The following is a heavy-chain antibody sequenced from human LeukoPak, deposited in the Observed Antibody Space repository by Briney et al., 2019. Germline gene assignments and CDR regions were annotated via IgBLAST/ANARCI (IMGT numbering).Heavy chain of an antibody. V-gene: IGHV1-46*01. CDR2: IYPGGGST. Sequence: ASMKVSCKASGYTFTSYYIHWVRQAPGQGLEWMGIIYPGGGSTNSAQKFQGRVTMTRDMSTSTVYMELSSLRSEDTAVYYCARDNDFDYWGQGTLVTVSS. CDR1: GYTFTSYY. J-gene: IGHJ4*02. D-gene: IGHD2-8*01. CDR3: ARDNDFDY.